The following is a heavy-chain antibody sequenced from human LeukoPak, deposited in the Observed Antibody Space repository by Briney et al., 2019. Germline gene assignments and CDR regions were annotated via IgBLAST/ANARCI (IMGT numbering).Heavy chain of an antibody. CDR1: GGSISNYY. CDR3: ARRRDGYRSFDY. V-gene: IGHV4-34*01. Sequence: SETLSLTCTVSGGSISNYYWNWIRQPPGKGLEWIGEINHSGSTNYNPSLKSRVTISVDTSKNQFSLKLSSVTAADTAVYYCARRRDGYRSFDYWGQGTLVTVSS. D-gene: IGHD5-24*01. J-gene: IGHJ4*02. CDR2: INHSGST.